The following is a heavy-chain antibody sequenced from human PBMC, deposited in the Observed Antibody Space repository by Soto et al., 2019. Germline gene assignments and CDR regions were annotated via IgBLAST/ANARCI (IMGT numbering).Heavy chain of an antibody. CDR3: ARGGDYYYGLDV. V-gene: IGHV1-18*01. CDR2: ISAFNGQT. D-gene: IGHD3-16*01. Sequence: QVQLVQSGDEVKKPGASVKVSCRASGYTFTSYGVSWVRQAPGQGLEWMGWISAFNGQTNYIQKVPGRVTLTTEASTSTAYMELRSLRSEDTAVYYCARGGDYYYGLDVWGQGTTGTVAS. CDR1: GYTFTSYG. J-gene: IGHJ6*02.